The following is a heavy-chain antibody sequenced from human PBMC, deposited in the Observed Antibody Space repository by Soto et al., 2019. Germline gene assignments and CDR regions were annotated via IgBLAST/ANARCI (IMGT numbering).Heavy chain of an antibody. V-gene: IGHV5-51*01. J-gene: IGHJ4*02. CDR2: IYPDDSDT. CDR1: GYRYTSYW. D-gene: IGHD2-2*01. CDR3: ARKYCSDSSCFDY. Sequence: GESLKISCKGSGYRYTSYWIGWVRQMPGKGLEWMGIIYPDDSDTRYSPSFQGQVTISADKSISTAYLQWSSLKASDTAMYYCARKYCSDSSCFDYWGQGTLVTVSS.